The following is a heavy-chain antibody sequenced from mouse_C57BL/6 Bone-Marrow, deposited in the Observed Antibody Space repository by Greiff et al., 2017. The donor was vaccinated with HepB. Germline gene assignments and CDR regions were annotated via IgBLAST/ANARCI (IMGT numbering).Heavy chain of an antibody. D-gene: IGHD1-1*01. CDR1: GYSITSGYY. V-gene: IGHV3-6*01. J-gene: IGHJ3*01. Sequence: ESGPGLVKPSQSLSLTCSVTGYSITSGYYWNWIRQFPGNKLEWMGYISYDGSNNYNPSLKNRISITRDTSKNQFFLKLNSVTTEDTATYYCARDNYGSRGAYWGQGTLVTVSA. CDR3: ARDNYGSRGAY. CDR2: ISYDGSN.